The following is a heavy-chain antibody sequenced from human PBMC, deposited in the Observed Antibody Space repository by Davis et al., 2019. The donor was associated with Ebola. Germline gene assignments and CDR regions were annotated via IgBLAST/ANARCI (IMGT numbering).Heavy chain of an antibody. D-gene: IGHD3-9*01. Sequence: GESLKISCAASGFTFSSYGMHWVRQAPGKGLEWVAFIRYDGSNKYYADSVKGRFTISRDNSKNTLYLQMNSLRAEDTAVYYCARGADNAFDIWGQGTMVTVSS. CDR2: IRYDGSNK. J-gene: IGHJ3*02. CDR3: ARGADNAFDI. CDR1: GFTFSSYG. V-gene: IGHV3-30*02.